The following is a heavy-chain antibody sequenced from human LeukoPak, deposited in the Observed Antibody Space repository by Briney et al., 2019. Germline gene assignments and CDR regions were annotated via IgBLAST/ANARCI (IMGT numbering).Heavy chain of an antibody. Sequence: ASVKVSCKASGFTFTNYDINWVRQAPGQGLEWMGWLNPKSGDTGYAQKFQGRVTMTEDTSTDTAYMELSSLRSEDTAVYYCATDFGRYCVSTSCYYWGQGTLVTVSS. D-gene: IGHD2-2*01. J-gene: IGHJ4*02. CDR3: ATDFGRYCVSTSCYY. CDR1: GFTFTNYD. CDR2: LNPKSGDT. V-gene: IGHV1-8*01.